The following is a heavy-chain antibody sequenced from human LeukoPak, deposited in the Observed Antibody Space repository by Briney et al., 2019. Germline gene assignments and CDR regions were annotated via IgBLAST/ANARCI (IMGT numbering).Heavy chain of an antibody. CDR1: GGSISSGDYY. CDR3: ARGMTTATSFRTDDAFDI. V-gene: IGHV4-30-4*01. D-gene: IGHD4-17*01. J-gene: IGHJ3*02. Sequence: SETLSLTCTVSGGSISSGDYYWSWIRQPPGKGLEWIGYIYYSGSTYYNPSLKSRVTISVDTSKNQFSLKLSSVTAADTAVYYCARGMTTATSFRTDDAFDIWGQGTMVTVSS. CDR2: IYYSGST.